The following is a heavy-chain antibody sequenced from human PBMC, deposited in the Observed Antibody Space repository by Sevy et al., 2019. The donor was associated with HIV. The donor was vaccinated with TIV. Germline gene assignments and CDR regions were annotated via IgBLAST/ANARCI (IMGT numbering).Heavy chain of an antibody. Sequence: GGSVRLSCVASGFSLNSYWMLWVRQAPGKGLEWVANINQDGSVNYYADSVKGRFTISRDNARNLVSLQMNILRVEDTAVYYCVRAIATADSFWGQGTLVTVSS. J-gene: IGHJ4*02. D-gene: IGHD6-13*01. CDR1: GFSLNSYW. CDR2: INQDGSVN. V-gene: IGHV3-7*01. CDR3: VRAIATADSF.